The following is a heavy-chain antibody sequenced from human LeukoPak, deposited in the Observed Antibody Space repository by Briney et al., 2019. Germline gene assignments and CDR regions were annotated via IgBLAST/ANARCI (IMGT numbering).Heavy chain of an antibody. V-gene: IGHV3-23*01. D-gene: IGHD3-22*01. CDR1: GFTFSSYA. CDR2: ISDNGGNT. J-gene: IGHJ4*02. CDR3: AKIPVSYSSGWSNFDY. Sequence: GGSLRLSCAASGFTFSSYAMSWVRQTPRTGLEWVSGISDNGGNTYYADSVKGRFTISRDNSKNTLFLQMNSLRAEDTAVYYCAKIPVSYSSGWSNFDYWGQGTLVTVSS.